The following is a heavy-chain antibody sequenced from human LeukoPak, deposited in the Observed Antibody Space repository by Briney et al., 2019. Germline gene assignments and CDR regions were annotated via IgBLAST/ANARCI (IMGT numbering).Heavy chain of an antibody. D-gene: IGHD6-6*01. CDR3: AKDWVESSSSSYYFDY. V-gene: IGHV3-23*01. J-gene: IGHJ4*02. CDR1: GFTFSSYA. Sequence: GGSLRLSCAASGFTFSSYAMSWVRQAPGKGLEWVSAISGSGGSTYYADSVKGRFTISRDNSKNTLYLQMNSLRAEDTAVYYCAKDWVESSSSSYYFDYWGLGTLVTVSS. CDR2: ISGSGGST.